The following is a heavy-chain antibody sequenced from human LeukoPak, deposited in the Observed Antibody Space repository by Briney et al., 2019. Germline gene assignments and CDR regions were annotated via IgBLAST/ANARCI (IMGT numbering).Heavy chain of an antibody. J-gene: IGHJ3*02. CDR3: ARWGAAHSTEIDAFDI. D-gene: IGHD2-21*02. CDR2: ISAYNGNT. CDR1: GYTFTRYG. Sequence: ASVEVSCKASGYTFTRYGISWVRQAPGQGLEWMGWISAYNGNTNYAQKLQGRVTMTTDTSTSTAYMELRSLRSDDTAVYYCARWGAAHSTEIDAFDIWGQGTMVTVSS. V-gene: IGHV1-18*01.